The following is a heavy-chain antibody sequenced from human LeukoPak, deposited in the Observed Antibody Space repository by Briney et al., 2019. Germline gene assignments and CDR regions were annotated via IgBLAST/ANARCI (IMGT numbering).Heavy chain of an antibody. Sequence: ASVKVSCKASGGTFSSYAISWVRQAPGQGLEWIGGIIPIFGTANYAQKFQGRVTITADESTSTAYMELSSLRSEDTAVYYCATSDIVVVPAAMPDYWGQGTLVTVSS. CDR1: GGTFSSYA. J-gene: IGHJ4*02. CDR3: ATSDIVVVPAAMPDY. D-gene: IGHD2-2*01. V-gene: IGHV1-69*13. CDR2: IIPIFGTA.